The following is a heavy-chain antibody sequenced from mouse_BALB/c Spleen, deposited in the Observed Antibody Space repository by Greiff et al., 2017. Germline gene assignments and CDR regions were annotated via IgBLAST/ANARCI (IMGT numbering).Heavy chain of an antibody. CDR2: ISYSGST. D-gene: IGHD1-1*01. Sequence: DVKLQESGPSLVKPSQTLSLTCSVTGDSITSGYWNWIRKFPGNKLEYMGYISYSGSTYYNPSLKSRISITRDTSKNQYYLQLNSVTTEDTATYYCARYDYAGPWFAYWGQGTLVTVSA. J-gene: IGHJ3*01. CDR1: GDSITSGY. V-gene: IGHV3-8*02. CDR3: ARYDYAGPWFAY.